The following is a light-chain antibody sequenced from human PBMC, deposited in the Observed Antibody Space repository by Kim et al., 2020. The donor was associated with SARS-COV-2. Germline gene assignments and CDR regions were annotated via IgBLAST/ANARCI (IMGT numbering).Light chain of an antibody. J-gene: IGLJ1*01. CDR1: SSDVGGYNY. CDR3: SSYTSSSTRV. V-gene: IGLV2-14*03. Sequence: GQSITISCTGTSSDVGGYNYVAWYQQHPGKAPKLMIYDVSKRPSGVSSRFSGSKSGNTASLTISGLQAEDEADYYCSSYTSSSTRVFGTGTKVTVL. CDR2: DVS.